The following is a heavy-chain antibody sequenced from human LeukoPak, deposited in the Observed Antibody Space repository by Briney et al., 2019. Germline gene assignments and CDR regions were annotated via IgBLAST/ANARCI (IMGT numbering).Heavy chain of an antibody. Sequence: GGSLRLSCAASGFTFSCYAMSWVRQAPGKGLEWVSAISGSGGSTYYADSVKGRFTISRDNSKNTLYLQMNSLRAEDTTVYYCAKDRPISITIVRGSDYWGQGTLVTVSS. CDR2: ISGSGGST. CDR1: GFTFSCYA. D-gene: IGHD3-10*01. V-gene: IGHV3-23*01. J-gene: IGHJ4*02. CDR3: AKDRPISITIVRGSDY.